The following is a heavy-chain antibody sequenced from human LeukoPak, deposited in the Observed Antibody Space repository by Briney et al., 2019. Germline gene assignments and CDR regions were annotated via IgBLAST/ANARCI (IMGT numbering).Heavy chain of an antibody. V-gene: IGHV4-38-2*02. CDR1: GYSISSGYY. CDR2: IYYSGST. D-gene: IGHD3-22*01. Sequence: SETLSLTCTVSGYSISSGYYWGWIRQPPGQWLEWIGSIYYSGSTYYNPSLKSRVTISVDTSKNQFSLKLSSVTAADTAVYYCARGFYYYDSSGSAYYFDYWGQGTLVTVSS. CDR3: ARGFYYYDSSGSAYYFDY. J-gene: IGHJ4*02.